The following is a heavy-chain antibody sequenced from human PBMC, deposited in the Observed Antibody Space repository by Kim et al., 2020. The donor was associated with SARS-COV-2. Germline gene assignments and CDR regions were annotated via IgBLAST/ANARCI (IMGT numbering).Heavy chain of an antibody. CDR3: ARPNCSGGSCGGYFDY. J-gene: IGHJ4*02. V-gene: IGHV4-34*01. CDR2: INHSGST. D-gene: IGHD2-15*01. Sequence: SETLSLTCAVYGGSFSGYYWSWIRQPPGKGLEWIGEINHSGSTNYNPSLKSRVTISVDTSKNQFSLKLSSVTAADTAVYYCARPNCSGGSCGGYFDYWGQGTLVTVSS. CDR1: GGSFSGYY.